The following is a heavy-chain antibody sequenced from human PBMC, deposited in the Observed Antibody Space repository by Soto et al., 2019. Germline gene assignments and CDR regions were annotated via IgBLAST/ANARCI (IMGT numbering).Heavy chain of an antibody. CDR3: ARNDYDYVWESPGGDAFDI. Sequence: SETLSLTCTVSCGSISSGDYYWNWIRQPPGKGLEWIGFIYNSGNTYYNPSLKSRVTISLDTSKNQFSLKLTSVTAADTAVYYCARNDYDYVWESPGGDAFDIWGQGTLVTVSS. D-gene: IGHD3-16*01. CDR1: CGSISSGDYY. V-gene: IGHV4-30-4*01. CDR2: IYNSGNT. J-gene: IGHJ3*02.